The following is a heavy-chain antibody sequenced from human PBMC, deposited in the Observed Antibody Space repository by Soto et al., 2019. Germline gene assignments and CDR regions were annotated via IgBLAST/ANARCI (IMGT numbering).Heavy chain of an antibody. CDR3: ARVDYYDSSGYEVAYFDY. Sequence: SETLSLTCTVSGGSISSGGYYWSWIRQHPGKGLEWIGYIYYSGSTYYNPSLKSRVTISVDTSKNQFSLKLSSVTAADTAVYYCARVDYYDSSGYEVAYFDYWGQGTLVTSPQ. D-gene: IGHD3-22*01. CDR1: GGSISSGGYY. V-gene: IGHV4-31*03. CDR2: IYYSGST. J-gene: IGHJ4*02.